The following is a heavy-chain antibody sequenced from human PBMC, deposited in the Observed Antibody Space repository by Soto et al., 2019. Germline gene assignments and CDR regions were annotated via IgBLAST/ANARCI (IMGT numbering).Heavy chain of an antibody. D-gene: IGHD6-19*01. CDR3: ASDWLGGAVAGKFYYGMDV. Sequence: SVKVSCKASGGTFSSYAISWVRQAPGQGLEWMGGIIPIFGTANYAQKSQGRVTITADESTSTAYMELSSLRSEDTAVYYCASDWLGGAVAGKFYYGMDVWGQGTTVTVSS. CDR1: GGTFSSYA. J-gene: IGHJ6*02. V-gene: IGHV1-69*13. CDR2: IIPIFGTA.